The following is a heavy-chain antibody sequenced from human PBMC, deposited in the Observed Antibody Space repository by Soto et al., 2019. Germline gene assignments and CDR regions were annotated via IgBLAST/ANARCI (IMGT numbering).Heavy chain of an antibody. CDR3: AREGFSGYEALDS. J-gene: IGHJ4*02. V-gene: IGHV4-59*01. CDR2: IAYTGIT. D-gene: IGHD5-12*01. Sequence: QVHLQESGPGLLKPSETLSLTCSVSGGPIRSYYWSWVRQAPGKGLEWIAYIAYTGITGYNPSLRSRVTISGAPAQSVFSLKMSSVTAADTAVDYCAREGFSGYEALDSWGQGILVTVSS. CDR1: GGPIRSYY.